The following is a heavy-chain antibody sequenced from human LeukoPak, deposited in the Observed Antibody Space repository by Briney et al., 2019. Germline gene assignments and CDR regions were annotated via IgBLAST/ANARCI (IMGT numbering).Heavy chain of an antibody. D-gene: IGHD2-8*01. CDR2: IYYSGST. Sequence: PSETLSLTCTVSGGSISSGGYYWSWIRQHPGKGLEWIGYIYYSGSTYYNPSLKSRVTISVDTSKNQFSLKLSSVTAADTAVYYCARGRGYCTNGVCYFSWFDPWGQGTLVTVSS. CDR3: ARGRGYCTNGVCYFSWFDP. CDR1: GGSISSGGYY. V-gene: IGHV4-31*03. J-gene: IGHJ5*02.